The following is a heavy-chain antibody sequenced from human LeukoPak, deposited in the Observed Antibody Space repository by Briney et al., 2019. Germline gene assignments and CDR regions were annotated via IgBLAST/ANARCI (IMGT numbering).Heavy chain of an antibody. CDR1: GDSISRSIYY. D-gene: IGHD6-13*01. CDR2: IFYSGST. Sequence: SETLSLTCTVSGDSISRSIYYWYWIRQPPGKGLEWIGSIFYSGSTYYNPSLKSRVTMSVDTSEKQFSLRLISVTAADTAVYYCATDDAIAAAGGGMDVWGQGTTVIVSS. CDR3: ATDDAIAAAGGGMDV. J-gene: IGHJ6*02. V-gene: IGHV4-39*07.